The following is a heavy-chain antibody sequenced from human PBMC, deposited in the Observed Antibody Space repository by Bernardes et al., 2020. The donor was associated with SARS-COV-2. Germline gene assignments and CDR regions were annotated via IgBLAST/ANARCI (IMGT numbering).Heavy chain of an antibody. Sequence: GVSPRLACAASGFTFSRYCISWVRQPPGKGLEWVANINGDGSQRNSVDSVRGRFTISRDNANNILYLQMNNLRAEDTAVYYCARIDDVTGRDFRGQGTLVTGSS. CDR3: ARIDDVTGRDF. J-gene: IGHJ4*02. CDR1: GFTFSRYC. D-gene: IGHD3-9*01. CDR2: INGDGSQR. V-gene: IGHV3-7*01.